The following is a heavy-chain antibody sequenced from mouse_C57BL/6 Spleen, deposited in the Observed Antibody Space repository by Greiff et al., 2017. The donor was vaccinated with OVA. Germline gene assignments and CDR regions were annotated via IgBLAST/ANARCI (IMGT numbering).Heavy chain of an antibody. J-gene: IGHJ3*01. CDR2: ISNGGGST. D-gene: IGHD1-1*01. Sequence: EVKLMESGGGLVQPGGSLKLSCAASGFTFSDYYMYWVRQTPEQRLEWVAYISNGGGSTYYPDTVKGRFTLSRDNAKNTLYLQMSRLKSEDTAMYYCARQNYGSSWFAYWGQGTLVTVSA. V-gene: IGHV5-12*01. CDR3: ARQNYGSSWFAY. CDR1: GFTFSDYY.